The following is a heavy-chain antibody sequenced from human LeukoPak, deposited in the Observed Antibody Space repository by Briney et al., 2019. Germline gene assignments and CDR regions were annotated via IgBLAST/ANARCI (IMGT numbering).Heavy chain of an antibody. CDR1: GDSVSGISFY. D-gene: IGHD3-22*01. V-gene: IGHV4-61*01. CDR3: ARYYDRSGYWSTPHFDY. CDR2: IQYSGST. Sequence: SETLSLTCTVSGDSVSGISFYWSWIRQPPGKGLQYIGYIQYSGSTNYSPSLKSRVTISVDTSKNQFSLKLGSVTAADTAVYYCARYYDRSGYWSTPHFDYWGQGTLVTVSS. J-gene: IGHJ4*02.